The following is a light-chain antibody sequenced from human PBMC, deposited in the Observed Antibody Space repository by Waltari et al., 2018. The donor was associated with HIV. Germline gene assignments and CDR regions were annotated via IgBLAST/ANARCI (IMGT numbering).Light chain of an antibody. Sequence: DIHMTQSPSSLSASVGGRVTITCRASQDIGNPLSWYRQKPGRAPELLIYSASNLETGVPSKFSGRGSGTTFIFTINSLQSEDSATYYCQQFSSLPITFGPGTTVDVK. CDR3: QQFSSLPIT. CDR1: QDIGNP. V-gene: IGKV1-33*01. J-gene: IGKJ3*01. CDR2: SAS.